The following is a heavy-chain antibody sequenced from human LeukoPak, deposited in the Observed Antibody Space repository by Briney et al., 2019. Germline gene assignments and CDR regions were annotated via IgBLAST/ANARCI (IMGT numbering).Heavy chain of an antibody. V-gene: IGHV3-49*03. Sequence: GGSLRLSCTASGLTFGDYTMSWFRQAPGKGLEWVGFIRSKAYGGTTEYAASVKSRFTLSRDDSKSLAYLQMNSLKTEDTAVYYCSPGAAAINWFDPWGQGTLVTVSS. J-gene: IGHJ5*02. D-gene: IGHD2-2*02. CDR3: SPGAAAINWFDP. CDR1: GLTFGDYT. CDR2: IRSKAYGGTT.